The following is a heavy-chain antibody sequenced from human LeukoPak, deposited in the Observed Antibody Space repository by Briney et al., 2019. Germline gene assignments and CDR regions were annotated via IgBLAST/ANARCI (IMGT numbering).Heavy chain of an antibody. D-gene: IGHD3-22*01. Sequence: KPSETLSLTCAVYGGSFSGYYWSWIRQPPGKGLEWIGEINHSGSTSYNPSLKSRVTISVDTSKNQFSLKLSSVTAADTAVYYCARRSSGYYYGFDYWGQGTLVTVSS. CDR2: INHSGST. J-gene: IGHJ4*02. V-gene: IGHV4-34*01. CDR3: ARRSSGYYYGFDY. CDR1: GGSFSGYY.